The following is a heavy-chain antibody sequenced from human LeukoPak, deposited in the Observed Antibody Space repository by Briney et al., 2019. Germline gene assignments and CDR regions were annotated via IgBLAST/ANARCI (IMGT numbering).Heavy chain of an antibody. V-gene: IGHV4-59*01. CDR1: GGPISSYY. D-gene: IGHD1-26*01. CDR2: IYYTGSI. Sequence: SETLSLTCTVSGGPISSYYWSWIRQPPGKGLEWIGYIYYTGSINHNPSLNSRVTISVDTSKNQFSLKLTSVTAADTAVYYCARGYNGYDGASYYYFDYWGQGTLVTVSS. CDR3: ARGYNGYDGASYYYFDY. J-gene: IGHJ4*02.